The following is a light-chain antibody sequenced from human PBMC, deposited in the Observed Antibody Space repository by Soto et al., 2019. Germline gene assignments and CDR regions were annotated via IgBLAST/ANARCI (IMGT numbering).Light chain of an antibody. CDR1: QSIISY. CDR2: TAS. CDR3: QQGYSTPLT. Sequence: DIQMTQSPSSLSASVGDRVTITCRASQSIISYLNWYQQKPGKAPKLLIYTASNLQSGVSSRFSGSGSGTDFTLTISSVQPEDFATYYCQQGYSTPLTFGGGTKVDI. J-gene: IGKJ4*01. V-gene: IGKV1-39*01.